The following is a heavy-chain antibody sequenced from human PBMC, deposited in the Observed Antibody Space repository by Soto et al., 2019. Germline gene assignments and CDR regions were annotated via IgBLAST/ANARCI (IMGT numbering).Heavy chain of an antibody. V-gene: IGHV1-69*12. J-gene: IGHJ6*02. CDR3: ARGGWRIAAATHDFYGMDV. CDR1: GGTFSSYA. CDR2: IIPIFGTA. D-gene: IGHD6-13*01. Sequence: QVQLVQSGAEVKKPGSSVKVSCKASGGTFSSYAISWVRQAPGQGLEWMGGIIPIFGTANYAQKFQGRVTITAEEXMRLAXXELSSLRSEDTAVYYCARGGWRIAAATHDFYGMDVWGQGTTVTVSS.